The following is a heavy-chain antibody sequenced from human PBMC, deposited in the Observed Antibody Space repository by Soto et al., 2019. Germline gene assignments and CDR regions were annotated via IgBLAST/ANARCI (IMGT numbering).Heavy chain of an antibody. CDR1: GYTFTGYY. D-gene: IGHD6-13*01. CDR3: ARATKYSSSWDAFDI. CDR2: INPNSGGT. Sequence: ASVKVSCKASGYTFTGYYMHWVRQAPGQGLEWMGWINPNSGGTNYAQKFQGWVTMTRDTSISTAYMELSRLRSDDTAVYYCARATKYSSSWDAFDIWGQGTMVTVSS. J-gene: IGHJ3*02. V-gene: IGHV1-2*04.